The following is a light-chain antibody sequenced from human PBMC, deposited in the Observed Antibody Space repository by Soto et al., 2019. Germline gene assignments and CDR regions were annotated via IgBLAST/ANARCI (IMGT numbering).Light chain of an antibody. CDR2: GAS. CDR3: QQYNNWPPWT. V-gene: IGKV3D-15*01. Sequence: EIVLTQSPATLFWFAGDRIPLSCRASQAVNTRLAWYQHKPGQAPRLLIYGASRGATGIPDRFSGSGSGTEFTLTISSLQSEDFAVYYCQQYNNWPPWTCGQGTKVEI. CDR1: QAVNTR. J-gene: IGKJ1*01.